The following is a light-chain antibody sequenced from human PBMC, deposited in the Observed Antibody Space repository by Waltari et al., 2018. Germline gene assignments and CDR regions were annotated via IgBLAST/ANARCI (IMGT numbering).Light chain of an antibody. J-gene: IGLJ2*01. CDR2: EVS. Sequence: QSALTQPASVSGSPGQSITISCTGTSSDIGSHNFVSWYQQHPGKAPKLMIYEVSKRPSGVSNRFSGSKSGNRASLTISGLQAEDEADYYCCSYAGSSTLDVVFGGGTKLTVL. CDR1: SSDIGSHNF. CDR3: CSYAGSSTLDVV. V-gene: IGLV2-23*02.